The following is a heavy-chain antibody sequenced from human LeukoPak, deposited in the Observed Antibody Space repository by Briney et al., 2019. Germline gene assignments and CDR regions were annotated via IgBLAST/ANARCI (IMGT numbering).Heavy chain of an antibody. J-gene: IGHJ4*02. CDR1: GFTFSSYG. Sequence: PGGSLRLSCAASGFTFSSYGMHWVRQAPGKGLEWVANIKEDGSEKYYVDSVKGQFTISRDNAKNSLYLQMNSLRAEDTAVYYCARRYYDNFDYWGQGTLVTVSS. D-gene: IGHD3-22*01. V-gene: IGHV3-7*01. CDR3: ARRYYDNFDY. CDR2: IKEDGSEK.